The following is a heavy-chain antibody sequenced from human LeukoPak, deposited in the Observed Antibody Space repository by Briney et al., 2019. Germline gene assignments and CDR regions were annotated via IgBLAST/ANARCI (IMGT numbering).Heavy chain of an antibody. D-gene: IGHD3-22*01. Sequence: GGSLRLSCAASGFTFSNCEMNWVRQAPGKGLEWVSYISSSGSTIYYADSVKGRFTISRDNAKNSLYLQMNSLRAEDAAVYYCARIGGYYYFDYWGQGALVTVSS. CDR1: GFTFSNCE. CDR2: ISSSGSTI. V-gene: IGHV3-48*03. J-gene: IGHJ4*02. CDR3: ARIGGYYYFDY.